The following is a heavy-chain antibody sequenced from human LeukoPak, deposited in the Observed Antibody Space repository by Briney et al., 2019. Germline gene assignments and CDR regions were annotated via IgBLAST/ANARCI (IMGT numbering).Heavy chain of an antibody. J-gene: IGHJ3*02. CDR1: GGTFSSYA. D-gene: IGHD3-10*01. CDR2: ISAYNGNT. Sequence: ASVKVSCKASGGTFSSYAISWVRQAPGQGLEWMGWISAYNGNTNYAQKLQGRVTMTTDTSTSTAYMELRSLRSDDTAVYYCARDTVVRGVNTHDAFDIWGQGTMVTVSS. CDR3: ARDTVVRGVNTHDAFDI. V-gene: IGHV1-18*01.